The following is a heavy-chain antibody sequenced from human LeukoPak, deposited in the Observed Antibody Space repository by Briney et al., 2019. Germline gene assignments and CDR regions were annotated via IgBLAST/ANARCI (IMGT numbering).Heavy chain of an antibody. CDR2: ISYDGSNK. D-gene: IGHD6-13*01. V-gene: IGHV3-30-3*01. CDR3: ARGEAADRPIDY. Sequence: PGGSLRLSCAASGFTFSSYAMHWVRQAPGKGLEWVAVISYDGSNKYYADSVKGRFTISRDNSKNTLHLQMNSLRAEDTAVYYCARGEAADRPIDYWGQGTPVTVSS. CDR1: GFTFSSYA. J-gene: IGHJ4*02.